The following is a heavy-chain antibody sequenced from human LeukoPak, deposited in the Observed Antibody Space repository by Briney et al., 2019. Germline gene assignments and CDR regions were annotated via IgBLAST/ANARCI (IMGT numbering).Heavy chain of an antibody. J-gene: IGHJ6*02. D-gene: IGHD3-10*01. V-gene: IGHV3-33*01. CDR2: IWYDGSNK. CDR3: ARGRGVIYYYYGMDV. CDR1: GFTFSSYG. Sequence: PGGSLRLSCAASGFTFSSYGMHWVRQAPGKWLEWVAVIWYDGSNKYYADSVKGRFTISRDNSKNTLYLQMNSLRAEDTAVYYCARGRGVIYYYYGMDVWGQGTTVTVSS.